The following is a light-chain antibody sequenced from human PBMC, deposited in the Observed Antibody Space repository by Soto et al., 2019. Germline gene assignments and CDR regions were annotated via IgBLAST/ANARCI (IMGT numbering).Light chain of an antibody. CDR2: DAT. V-gene: IGKV3-11*01. CDR3: QQRSNWPLT. Sequence: EIVLTQSPATLALSPGERATLSCRASQSVRSYLAWYQQQPGQAPRLLIYDATNRATGIPAKFSGSGSGTDFSLTISSLAPEDFAVYYGQQRSNWPLTFVGGTRVEIK. J-gene: IGKJ4*01. CDR1: QSVRSY.